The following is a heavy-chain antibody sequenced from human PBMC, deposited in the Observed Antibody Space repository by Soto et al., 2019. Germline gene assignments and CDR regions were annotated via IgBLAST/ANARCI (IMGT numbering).Heavy chain of an antibody. J-gene: IGHJ6*02. CDR3: ARGNPFNYAGFDV. CDR2: MNAKSGDT. Sequence: QAHLEQSGAEVKRPGASVKVSCKASGYTFSDFDINWLRQASGQGPEWMGWMNAKSGDTFFAQRFQGKFNMTWDTSLSTAYLEVGSLTSDDTAIYSCARGNPFNYAGFDVWGQGTTVAVSS. D-gene: IGHD3-16*01. V-gene: IGHV1-8*01. CDR1: GYTFSDFD.